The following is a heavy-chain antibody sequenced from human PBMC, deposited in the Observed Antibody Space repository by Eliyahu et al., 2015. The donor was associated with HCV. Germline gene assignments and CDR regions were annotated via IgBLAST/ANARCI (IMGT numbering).Heavy chain of an antibody. CDR2: INHSGSS. D-gene: IGHD3-10*01. CDR3: ARYASSSFGEYYGLDV. CDR1: GGSFSGYY. Sequence: QVQLQQWGAGLLKPSETLSLTXAVYGGSFSGYYWXWIRQPPGKGLEWIGEINHSGSSNYNPSLKGRVTISVDTSMNQFSLKLTSVTAADTALYYCARYASSSFGEYYGLDVWGQGTTVTVSS. J-gene: IGHJ6*02. V-gene: IGHV4-34*01.